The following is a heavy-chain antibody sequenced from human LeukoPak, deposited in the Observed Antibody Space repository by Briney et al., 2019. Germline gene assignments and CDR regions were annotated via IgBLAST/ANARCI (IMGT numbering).Heavy chain of an antibody. V-gene: IGHV4-31*03. CDR2: IYYTGST. J-gene: IGHJ4*02. Sequence: SQTLSLTCTVSGGSINSGGYYWTWIRQHPGKGLEYIGYIYYTGSTYYNPSLKSRVTMSLDTSKNQFSLKVTSVTAADTAVYYCARSVRIKGHAADSWGQGTLVTVSS. CDR3: ARSVRIKGHAADS. D-gene: IGHD1-14*01. CDR1: GGSINSGGYY.